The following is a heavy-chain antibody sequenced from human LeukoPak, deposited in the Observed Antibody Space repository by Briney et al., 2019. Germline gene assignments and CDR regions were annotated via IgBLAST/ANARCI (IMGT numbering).Heavy chain of an antibody. CDR1: GGSISSYY. V-gene: IGHV4-59*01. CDR2: IYYSGST. CDR3: ARELGATVVNYGMDV. Sequence: SETLSLTCTVSGGSISSYYWSWIRQTPGKGLEWIGDIYYSGSTNYNPSLKSRVTISVDTSKNQLSLKLTSMTAADTAVYYCARELGATVVNYGMDVWGQGTTVTVSS. J-gene: IGHJ6*02. D-gene: IGHD4-23*01.